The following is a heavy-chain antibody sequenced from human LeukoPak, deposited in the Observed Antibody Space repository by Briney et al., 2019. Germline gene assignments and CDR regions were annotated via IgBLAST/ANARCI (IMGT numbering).Heavy chain of an antibody. D-gene: IGHD1-20*01. J-gene: IGHJ4*02. CDR2: IYYSGST. CDR1: GGSISPYY. Sequence: SETLSLTCTVSGGSISPYYWSWIRQPPGKGLEWIAYIYYSGSTNYNPSLKSRVTISVDTSKNQFSLKLRSVTAADTAVYFCARGGRDNWNLRDWGQGTLVTVSS. V-gene: IGHV4-59*01. CDR3: ARGGRDNWNLRD.